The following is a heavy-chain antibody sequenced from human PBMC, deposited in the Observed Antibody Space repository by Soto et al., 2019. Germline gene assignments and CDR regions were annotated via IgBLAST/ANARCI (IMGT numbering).Heavy chain of an antibody. CDR3: ARGESYYYDSSGPSWFDY. CDR2: IWYDGSNK. CDR1: GFTFSSYG. V-gene: IGHV3-33*01. J-gene: IGHJ4*02. Sequence: QVQLVESGGGVVQPGRSLRLSCAASGFTFSSYGMHWVRQAPGKGLEWVAVIWYDGSNKYYADSVKGRFTISRDNSKNTLYLEMNSLRAEDTAVYDCARGESYYYDSSGPSWFDYWGQGTLVTVSS. D-gene: IGHD3-22*01.